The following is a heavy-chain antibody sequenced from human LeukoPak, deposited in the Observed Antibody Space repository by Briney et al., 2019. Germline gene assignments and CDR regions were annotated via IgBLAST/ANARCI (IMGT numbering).Heavy chain of an antibody. D-gene: IGHD6-6*01. CDR1: GFTFSSYG. J-gene: IGHJ6*03. CDR2: ISYDGSNK. CDR3: AKSPREYYYYYMDV. V-gene: IGHV3-30*18. Sequence: GGSLRLSCAASGFTFSSYGMHWVRQAPGKGLEWVAVISYDGSNKYYADSVKGRFTISRDNSKNTLYLQMNSLRAEDTALYYCAKSPREYYYYYMDVWGKGTTVTVSS.